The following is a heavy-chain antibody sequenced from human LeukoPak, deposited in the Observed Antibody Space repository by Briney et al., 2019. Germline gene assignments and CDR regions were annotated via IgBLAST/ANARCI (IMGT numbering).Heavy chain of an antibody. Sequence: SETLSLTCTVSGGSFNTYYWSWFRQPPGRGLEWIAYSHHSGTTNYNPSLMSRVTISLDTSRNQISLKLTSVTAADTAIYYCARPVNHGSADPWGQGTLVTVSS. J-gene: IGHJ5*02. CDR2: SHHSGTT. CDR3: ARPVNHGSADP. V-gene: IGHV4-59*01. D-gene: IGHD1-14*01. CDR1: GGSFNTYY.